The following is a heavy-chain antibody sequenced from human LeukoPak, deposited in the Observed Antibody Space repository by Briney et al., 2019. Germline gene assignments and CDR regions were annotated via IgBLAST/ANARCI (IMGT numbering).Heavy chain of an antibody. D-gene: IGHD3-3*01. Sequence: SVKVSCKASGGTFSSYAISWVRQAPGQGLEWMGEIIPILGTANYAQKFQGRVTITADESTSAAYMELSSLRSEDTAVYYCASPRKYYDFWSGYSSFDYWGQGTLVTVSS. CDR1: GGTFSSYA. CDR3: ASPRKYYDFWSGYSSFDY. CDR2: IIPILGTA. J-gene: IGHJ4*02. V-gene: IGHV1-69*01.